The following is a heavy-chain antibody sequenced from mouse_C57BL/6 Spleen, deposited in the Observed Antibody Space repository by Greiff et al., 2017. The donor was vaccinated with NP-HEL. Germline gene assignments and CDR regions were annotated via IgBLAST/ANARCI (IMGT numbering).Heavy chain of an antibody. CDR1: GFTFSDYG. CDR2: ISSGSSTI. V-gene: IGHV5-17*01. Sequence: EVQGVESGGGLVKPGGSLKLSCAASGFTFSDYGMPWVRPAPEKGLVWVAYISSGSSTIYYADTVKGRFTISSDNAKNTLFLQMTSLRSEDTAMYYCARDYYDYDYWYVDVWGTGTTVTVSS. D-gene: IGHD2-4*01. CDR3: ARDYYDYDYWYVDV. J-gene: IGHJ1*03.